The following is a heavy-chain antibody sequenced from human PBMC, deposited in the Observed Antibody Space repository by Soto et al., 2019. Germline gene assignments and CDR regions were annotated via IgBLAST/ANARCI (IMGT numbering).Heavy chain of an antibody. CDR1: GFTLSSYS. D-gene: IGHD3-22*01. J-gene: IGHJ6*02. Sequence: EMQLVESGGGLVQPGGSLTLSCAASGFTLSSYSMNWVRQAPGKGLEWVSYISDSSSTIYYADSVKGRFTISRDNDKNSLYLQMNSLRDEDTAVYYCGRASGHYDTYGYYGTYYYYGMDVWGQGTTVTVSS. CDR2: ISDSSSTI. V-gene: IGHV3-48*02. CDR3: GRASGHYDTYGYYGTYYYYGMDV.